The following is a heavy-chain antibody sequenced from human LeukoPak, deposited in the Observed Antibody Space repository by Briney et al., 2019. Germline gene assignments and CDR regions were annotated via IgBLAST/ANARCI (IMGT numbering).Heavy chain of an antibody. CDR2: VSTEKGNT. J-gene: IGHJ4*02. D-gene: IGHD1-1*01. V-gene: IGHV1-18*01. CDR1: GYTFINYG. CDR3: VRDRDWNLDY. Sequence: ASVKVSRKASGYTFINYGISWVRQAPGQGLEWMGWVSTEKGNTNYEQNFQGRVTMTTDTSTSTAYMELRSLTSDDTAVYYCVRDRDWNLDYWGQGTLVTVSS.